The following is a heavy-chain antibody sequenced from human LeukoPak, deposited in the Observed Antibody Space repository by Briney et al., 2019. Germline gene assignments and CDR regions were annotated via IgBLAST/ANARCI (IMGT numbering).Heavy chain of an antibody. D-gene: IGHD4-11*01. J-gene: IGHJ4*02. CDR1: GGSISSYS. Sequence: PSGTLSLTCTVSGGSISSYSWSWIRQPPGKGLEWIGYIYYNGNTNYNPSLKSRVTISVDTSKNQVSLKLSSVTAADTAVYYCARDRNTVLDYWGQGTLVTVSS. CDR2: IYYNGNT. V-gene: IGHV4-59*01. CDR3: ARDRNTVLDY.